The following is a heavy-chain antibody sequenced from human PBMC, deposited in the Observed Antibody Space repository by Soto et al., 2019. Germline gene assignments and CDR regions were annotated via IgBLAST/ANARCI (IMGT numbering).Heavy chain of an antibody. CDR1: RASVVNAGYS. Sequence: SGTLSLNCTVPRASVVNAGYSWSLFCQPKGKGLEWIGYISNSGRTNYNPSLKSRLALSMDMSKNQLSLNLNSVTFADTAVYFCGGCGSGWSRWAFDYWGVRTLVTVSA. CDR2: ISNSGRT. CDR3: GGCGSGWSRWAFDY. J-gene: IGHJ4*02. D-gene: IGHD1-26*01. V-gene: IGHV4-61*08.